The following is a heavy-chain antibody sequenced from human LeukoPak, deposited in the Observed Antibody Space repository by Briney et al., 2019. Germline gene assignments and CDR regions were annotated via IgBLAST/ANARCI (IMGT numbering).Heavy chain of an antibody. CDR1: GGSISSGSYY. CDR2: IYTSGST. V-gene: IGHV4-61*02. J-gene: IGHJ6*03. Sequence: SQTLSLTCTVSGGSISSGSYYWSWIRQPAGKGLEWIGRIYTSGSTNYNPSLKSRVTISVDTSKNQFSLKLSSVTAADTAVYYCARDARGEQWLRYYYYMDVWGKGTTVTVSS. CDR3: ARDARGEQWLRYYYYMDV. D-gene: IGHD6-19*01.